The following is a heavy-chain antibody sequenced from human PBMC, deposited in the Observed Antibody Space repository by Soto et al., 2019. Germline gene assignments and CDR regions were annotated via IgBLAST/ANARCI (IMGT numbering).Heavy chain of an antibody. Sequence: QVQLLESGPGLVKPSQTLSLTFSVSGDSISNLDYFWAWIRQPPGQALEYIGYIYKSATTYYNPSFESRVAISVDTSKSQFHLNVTAVTAADTAMYFCARGRYCLTGRCFPNWFDSWGQGALVTVSS. CDR2: IYKSATT. CDR3: ARGRYCLTGRCFPNWFDS. J-gene: IGHJ5*01. V-gene: IGHV4-30-4*01. D-gene: IGHD7-27*01. CDR1: GDSISNLDYF.